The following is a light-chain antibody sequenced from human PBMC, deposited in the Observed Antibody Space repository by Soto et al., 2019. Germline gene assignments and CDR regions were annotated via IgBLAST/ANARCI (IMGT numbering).Light chain of an antibody. CDR1: SSDVGGYNY. J-gene: IGLJ2*01. Sequence: QSVLTQPPSASGSPGQSVTISCTGTSSDVGGYNYVSWYQQHPGKAPKLMIYEVSKRPSGVPDRFSGSKSGNTASLTVSGLQAEDEADYYCSSFAGGNILGVFGGGTKLTVL. CDR3: SSFAGGNILGV. V-gene: IGLV2-8*01. CDR2: EVS.